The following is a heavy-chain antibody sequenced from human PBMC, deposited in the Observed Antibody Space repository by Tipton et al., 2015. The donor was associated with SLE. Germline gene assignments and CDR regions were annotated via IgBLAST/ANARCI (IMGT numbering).Heavy chain of an antibody. Sequence: TLSLTCTVSGGSISNYYWSWIRQPPGKGLEWIGYIYHGGSTNYNPSLKSRVTISEDTSKNQFYLKLSSVTAADTAVYYCARAEMTTEGSAFYFYVDVWGKGTTVTVSS. V-gene: IGHV4-59*12. J-gene: IGHJ6*03. CDR1: GGSISNYY. CDR3: ARAEMTTEGSAFYFYVDV. D-gene: IGHD5-24*01. CDR2: IYHGGST.